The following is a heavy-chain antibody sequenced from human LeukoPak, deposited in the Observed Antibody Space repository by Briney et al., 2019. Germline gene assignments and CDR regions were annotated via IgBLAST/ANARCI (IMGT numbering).Heavy chain of an antibody. D-gene: IGHD6-13*01. CDR3: ATSQVHTSSWYLFEY. CDR2: IDYSGST. J-gene: IGHJ4*02. V-gene: IGHV4-59*08. CDR1: GGSITTSY. Sequence: PSETLSLTCAVSGGSITTSYWSWIRQPPGKGLEWIGYIDYSGSTNYNPSLKSRVTMSVDTSKNQFSLRVSSVTAADTAVYYCATSQVHTSSWYLFEYWGQGILGTVSS.